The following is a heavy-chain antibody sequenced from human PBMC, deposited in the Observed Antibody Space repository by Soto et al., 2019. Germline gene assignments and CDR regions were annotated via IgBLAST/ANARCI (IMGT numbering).Heavy chain of an antibody. CDR2: ISGGGDYT. Sequence: GGSLRLSCAASGFTFSSYAMNWVRQAPGEGLEWVSFISGGGDYTYYADSVKGRFTISRDSSRNTLYLQMNTLRAEDTAVYYCTRGGKFESWGLGSLV. V-gene: IGHV3-23*01. CDR1: GFTFSSYA. J-gene: IGHJ4*02. CDR3: TRGGKFES. D-gene: IGHD1-26*01.